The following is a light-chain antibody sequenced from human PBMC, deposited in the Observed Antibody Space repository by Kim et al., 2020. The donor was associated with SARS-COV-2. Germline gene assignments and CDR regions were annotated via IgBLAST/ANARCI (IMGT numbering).Light chain of an antibody. Sequence: GQPITISCTGTSSDVGGYNHVSWYQQHPGKAPKLMIYDVLKRPSGVSNRFSGSKSGNTASLTISGLQAEDEADYYCSSYTSSSTYVFGTGTKVTVL. CDR3: SSYTSSSTYV. J-gene: IGLJ1*01. CDR2: DVL. CDR1: SSDVGGYNH. V-gene: IGLV2-14*04.